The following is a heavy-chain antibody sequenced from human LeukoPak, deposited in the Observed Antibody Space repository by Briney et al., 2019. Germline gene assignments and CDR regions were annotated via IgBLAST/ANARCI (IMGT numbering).Heavy chain of an antibody. V-gene: IGHV4-38-2*02. CDR1: GYSISSGYY. CDR3: ARSRRGQWVDY. CDR2: IYYSGST. J-gene: IGHJ4*02. D-gene: IGHD6-19*01. Sequence: SETLSLTCTVSGYSISSGYYWGWIRQPPGKGLEWIGSIYYSGSTYYNPSLKSRVTISVDTSKNQFSLKLSSVTAADTAVYYCARSRRGQWVDYWGQGTLVTVSS.